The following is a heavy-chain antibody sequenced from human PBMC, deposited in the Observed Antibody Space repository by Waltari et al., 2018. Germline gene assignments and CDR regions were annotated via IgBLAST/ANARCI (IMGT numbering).Heavy chain of an antibody. CDR3: FSPSPI. Sequence: EGQLVESGGGLVQQGGSVTLVCAAAGCAFSDAWMSWVRQVPGKGLEWVGRIKDKSDGGPPSSPPPVKGRFTISRDDSQNLLSFSLPPLPPPPPLLSSFFSPSPIWGQGTLVTVSS. J-gene: IGHJ4*02. CDR1: GCAFSDAW. CDR2: IKDKSDGGPP. D-gene: IGHD3-3*01. V-gene: IGHV3-15*01.